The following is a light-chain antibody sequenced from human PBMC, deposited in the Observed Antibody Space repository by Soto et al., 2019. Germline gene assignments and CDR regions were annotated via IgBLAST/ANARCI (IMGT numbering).Light chain of an antibody. V-gene: IGKV3-20*01. CDR2: GTS. CDR1: QSISSTS. J-gene: IGKJ2*01. Sequence: EIVLTQSPGTLSLSPGERATLSCRASQSISSTSLAWYQQKPGQAPRLLIYGTSSRATGIPDRFSGSGSGTDFTLTISSLEPEDFAVYYCKQYGAFGQGTKLEIK. CDR3: KQYGA.